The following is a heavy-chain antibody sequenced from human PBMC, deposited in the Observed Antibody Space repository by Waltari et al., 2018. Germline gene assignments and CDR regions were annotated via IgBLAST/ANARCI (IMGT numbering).Heavy chain of an antibody. V-gene: IGHV1-2*02. Sequence: QVQLVQCGAEVGKPGASVKVSGQATGYSFSDYDIYGGRQAPGQGLEWRAWFKPNSGETKYAQKFQGRVTLTRDTSISTAYMGLPRMTVDDTAVYYCARGNHLDFWGQGTIVTVSS. CDR1: GYSFSDYD. CDR2: FKPNSGET. J-gene: IGHJ4*02. CDR3: ARGNHLDF.